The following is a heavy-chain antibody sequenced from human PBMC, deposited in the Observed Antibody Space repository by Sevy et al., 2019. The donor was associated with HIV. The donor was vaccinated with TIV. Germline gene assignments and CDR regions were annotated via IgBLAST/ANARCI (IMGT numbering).Heavy chain of an antibody. CDR3: ARDRSHITGTTFDY. J-gene: IGHJ4*02. D-gene: IGHD1-7*01. CDR2: IIPIFGTA. CDR1: GGTFSSYA. V-gene: IGHV1-69*13. Sequence: ASVKVSCKASGGTFSSYAISWVRQAPGQGLEWMGGIIPIFGTANYAQKFQGRVTITADESTSTAYMELSSLRSEDTAVYYCARDRSHITGTTFDYWGQGTLVTVSS.